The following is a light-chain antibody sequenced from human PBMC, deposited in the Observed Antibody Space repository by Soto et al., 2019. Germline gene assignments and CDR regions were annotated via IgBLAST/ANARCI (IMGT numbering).Light chain of an antibody. CDR1: SSNIGAGYD. Sequence: QSVLTQSPSVSGAPGQRVTISCTGSSSNIGAGYDVHWYHQLPGTAPKLLIYGNSNRPSGVPDRFSGSKSGTSASLAITGLQAEDEADFYCQSYDISLSAWVFGGGTKLTVL. CDR3: QSYDISLSAWV. V-gene: IGLV1-40*01. CDR2: GNS. J-gene: IGLJ3*02.